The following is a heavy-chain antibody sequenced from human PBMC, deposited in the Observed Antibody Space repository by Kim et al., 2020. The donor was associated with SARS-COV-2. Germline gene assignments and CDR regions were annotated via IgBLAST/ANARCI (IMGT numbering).Heavy chain of an antibody. CDR2: IYWDDDK. CDR1: GFSLSTRGVG. V-gene: IGHV2-5*02. CDR3: AQRDSSGWSASFDY. J-gene: IGHJ4*02. Sequence: SGPTLVNPTQTLTLTCTFSGFSLSTRGVGVGWIRQPPGKALEWLALIYWDDDKRYSPSLKSRLTITKDTSKNQVVLTITNMDPVDTATYYCAQRDSSGWSASFDYWGQGTLVTVSS. D-gene: IGHD6-19*01.